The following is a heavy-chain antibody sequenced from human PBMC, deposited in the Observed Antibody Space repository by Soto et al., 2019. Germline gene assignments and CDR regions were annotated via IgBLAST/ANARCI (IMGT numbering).Heavy chain of an antibody. V-gene: IGHV3-30*04. CDR3: ARSRSGAVADSFDS. Sequence: QVHLVESGGGVVQPGRSLRLSCAASGFTFRRHAVHWVRQAPGKGLEWVAVVSSEGSAKYYLDSVKGRFTSSRDNSKNTAFLQLNSLSSEDTAVYYCARSRSGAVADSFDSWGQGTLVTVST. CDR2: VSSEGSAK. CDR1: GFTFRRHA. D-gene: IGHD3-10*01. J-gene: IGHJ4*02.